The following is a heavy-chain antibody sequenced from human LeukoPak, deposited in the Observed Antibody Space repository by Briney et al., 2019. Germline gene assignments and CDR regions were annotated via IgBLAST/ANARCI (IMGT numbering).Heavy chain of an antibody. J-gene: IGHJ4*02. D-gene: IGHD1-26*01. CDR2: IWYDGTNK. Sequence: GGSLRLSCAASGFTFSIYGMHWVRQAPGKGLEWVAVIWYDGTNKYYADSMKGRFTISRDNSKNTLYLQMNSLRAEDTAVYYCAREDSGSYYGYFEYWGPGTLVTVSS. CDR1: GFTFSIYG. V-gene: IGHV3-33*01. CDR3: AREDSGSYYGYFEY.